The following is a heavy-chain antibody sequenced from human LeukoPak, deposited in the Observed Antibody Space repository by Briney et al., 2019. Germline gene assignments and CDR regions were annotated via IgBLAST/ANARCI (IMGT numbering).Heavy chain of an antibody. CDR3: ARDTFGAAGPYYFDY. V-gene: IGHV3-9*01. CDR2: ISWNGGRI. D-gene: IGHD6-13*01. J-gene: IGHJ4*02. Sequence: GGSLRLSCAASGFTFDDYAMHWVRQVPGKGLEWVSGISWNGGRIDYADSVKGRFTISRDNAKNFLYLQMNSLRTEDTALYYCARDTFGAAGPYYFDYWGQGTLVTVSS. CDR1: GFTFDDYA.